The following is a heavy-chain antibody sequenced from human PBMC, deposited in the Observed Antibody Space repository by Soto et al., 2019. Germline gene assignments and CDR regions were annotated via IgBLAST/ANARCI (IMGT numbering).Heavy chain of an antibody. Sequence: VQLVESGGGLVKPGGSLRLSCAASGFTFNNAWRSWVRQAPGKGLEWVGRVKSKTEGGTVDYAAPVKGRFSISRDDATITLYVQMNSLKPEDTAVYYCAAMSGHSSVWFDHCGQGTLVTVSS. D-gene: IGHD3-22*01. CDR3: AAMSGHSSVWFDH. CDR1: GFTFNNAW. J-gene: IGHJ5*02. V-gene: IGHV3-15*01. CDR2: VKSKTEGGTV.